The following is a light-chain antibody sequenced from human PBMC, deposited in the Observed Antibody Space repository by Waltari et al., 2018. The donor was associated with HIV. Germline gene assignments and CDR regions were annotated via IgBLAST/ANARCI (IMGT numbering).Light chain of an antibody. J-gene: IGLJ2*01. CDR3: AAWDDTLTVV. Sequence: QSVLTQPPSASGTPGQSVTIPCSGTSPNIGTNHVHWYQQFPGTAPKRLIYRNNRRPSGVPARFSGSKSGTSASLAISGLRSDDEADYYCAAWDDTLTVVFGGGIKLTVL. CDR1: SPNIGTNH. CDR2: RNN. V-gene: IGLV1-47*01.